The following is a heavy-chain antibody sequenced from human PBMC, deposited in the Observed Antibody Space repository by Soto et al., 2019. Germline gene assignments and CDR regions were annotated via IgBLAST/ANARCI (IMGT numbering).Heavy chain of an antibody. CDR2: ISWNSGSI. CDR3: AKDIQTGFFYFDY. Sequence: PGGSLRLSCAASGFTFDDYAMHWVRQAPGKGLEWVSGISWNSGSIGYADSVKGRFTISRDNAKNSLYLQMNSLRAEDTALYYCAKDIQTGFFYFDYWGQGTLVTVSS. CDR1: GFTFDDYA. V-gene: IGHV3-9*01. J-gene: IGHJ4*02. D-gene: IGHD3-10*01.